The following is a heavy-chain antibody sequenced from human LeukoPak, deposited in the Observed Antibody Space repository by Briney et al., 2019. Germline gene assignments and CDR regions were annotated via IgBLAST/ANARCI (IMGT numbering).Heavy chain of an antibody. Sequence: SETLSLTCAVYGGSFSGYYWSWIRQPPGKGLEWIGEINHSGSTNYNPSLKSRVTMSVDTSKNQFSLKLSSVTAADTAVYYCARDAICCFGEQTKAGYYYYMDVWGKGTTVTISS. CDR3: ARDAICCFGEQTKAGYYYYMDV. D-gene: IGHD3-10*01. CDR2: INHSGST. V-gene: IGHV4-34*01. CDR1: GGSFSGYY. J-gene: IGHJ6*03.